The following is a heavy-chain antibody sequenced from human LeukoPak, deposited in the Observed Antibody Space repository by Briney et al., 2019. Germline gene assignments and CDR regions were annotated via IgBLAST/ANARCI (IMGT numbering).Heavy chain of an antibody. V-gene: IGHV4-34*01. CDR2: INHSGST. D-gene: IGHD6-13*01. Sequence: SETLSLTCAVYGGSFSGYYWSWIRQPPGKGLEWIGEINHSGSTNYNPSLKSRVTISVDTSKNQFSLKLSSVTAADTAVYYCARAPGARQQLVQAFDVWGQGTMVTVSS. J-gene: IGHJ3*01. CDR3: ARAPGARQQLVQAFDV. CDR1: GGSFSGYY.